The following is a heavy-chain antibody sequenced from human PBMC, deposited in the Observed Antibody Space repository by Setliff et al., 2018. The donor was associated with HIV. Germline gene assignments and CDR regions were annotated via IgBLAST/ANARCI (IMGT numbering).Heavy chain of an antibody. D-gene: IGHD2-8*02. J-gene: IGHJ4*02. CDR1: GYTFTTYS. V-gene: IGHV1-3*03. CDR3: ARGALLAVFDFDH. CDR2: LNAGKGDT. Sequence: ASVQVSCKASGYTFTTYSMHWVRQAPGQSLEWMGWLNAGKGDTKFSQEFQGRITINWDTSASTAYLELRSLRSEDTAVYYCARGALLAVFDFDHWGQGTMVTVSS.